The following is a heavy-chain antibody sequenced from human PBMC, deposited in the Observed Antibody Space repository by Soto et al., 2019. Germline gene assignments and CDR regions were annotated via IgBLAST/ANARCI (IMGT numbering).Heavy chain of an antibody. CDR3: ARVAARPQNYYYYYMDV. V-gene: IGHV3-21*01. J-gene: IGHJ6*03. CDR2: ISSSSSYI. Sequence: GGSLRLSCAASGFTFSSYSMNWVRQAPGKGLEWVSSISSSSSYIYYADSVKGRFTISRDNAKNSLYLQMNSLRAEDTAVYYCARVAARPQNYYYYYMDVWGKGTTVTVSS. CDR1: GFTFSSYS. D-gene: IGHD6-6*01.